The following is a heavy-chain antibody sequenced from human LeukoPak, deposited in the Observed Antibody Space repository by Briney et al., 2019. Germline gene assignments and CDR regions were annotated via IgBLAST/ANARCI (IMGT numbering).Heavy chain of an antibody. CDR2: IYSGGST. D-gene: IGHD3-22*01. J-gene: IGHJ4*02. CDR3: AKRYYYDSSGYCFDY. CDR1: GFTVSSNY. Sequence: GGSLRLSCAASGFTVSSNYMSWVRQAPGKGLEWVSVIYSGGSTYYADSVKGRFTISRDNSKNTLYLQMNSLRAEDTAVYFCAKRYYYDSSGYCFDYWGQGTLVTVSS. V-gene: IGHV3-53*01.